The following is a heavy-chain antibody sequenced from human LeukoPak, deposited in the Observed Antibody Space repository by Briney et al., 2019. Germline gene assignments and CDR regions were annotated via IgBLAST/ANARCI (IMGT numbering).Heavy chain of an antibody. CDR1: GGSISSSSYY. J-gene: IGHJ3*02. CDR3: ARPAYRGSYYDGFDI. D-gene: IGHD1-26*01. V-gene: IGHV4-39*01. CDR2: IYYRGST. Sequence: KASESLSLTCTVSGGSISSSSYYWGWIRQPPGKGLEWIGRIYYRGSTYYNPSLKSRVTISVDTYKNKFSLRLNSVTAADTAVYYCARPAYRGSYYDGFDIWGQGTMVTVSS.